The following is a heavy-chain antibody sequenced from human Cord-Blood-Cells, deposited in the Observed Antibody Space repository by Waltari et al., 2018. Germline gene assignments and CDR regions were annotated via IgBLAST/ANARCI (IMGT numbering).Heavy chain of an antibody. Sequence: EVQLVESGGGLVQPGGSLRLSCAASGFPFSSYWMHWVRQAPGKGLVWVSRINSDGSSTSYADSVKGRFTISRDNAKNTLYLQMNSLRAEDTAVYYCAREAVTTYYYYGMDVWGQGTTVTVSS. CDR1: GFPFSSYW. V-gene: IGHV3-74*01. D-gene: IGHD4-17*01. CDR3: AREAVTTYYYYGMDV. J-gene: IGHJ6*02. CDR2: INSDGSST.